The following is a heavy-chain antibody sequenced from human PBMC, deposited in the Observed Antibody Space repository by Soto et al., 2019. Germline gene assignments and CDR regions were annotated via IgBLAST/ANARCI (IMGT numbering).Heavy chain of an antibody. V-gene: IGHV1-8*01. CDR3: ARGRHIARGRKLAPFDY. D-gene: IGHD3-10*01. CDR1: GYTFTSYD. Sequence: ASVKVACNPSGYTFTSYDINWVRQATGQGLGWMGWMNLNSGNTGYAQKLQGRVTMTRNTSISTAYMELSSLRSEDTAVYYCARGRHIARGRKLAPFDYWGQGTLVTVSS. CDR2: MNLNSGNT. J-gene: IGHJ4*02.